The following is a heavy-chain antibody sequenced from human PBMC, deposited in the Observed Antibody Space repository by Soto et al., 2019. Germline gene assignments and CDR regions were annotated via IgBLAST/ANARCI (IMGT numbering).Heavy chain of an antibody. J-gene: IGHJ4*02. D-gene: IGHD2-15*01. CDR2: IYYSGST. V-gene: IGHV4-31*03. CDR3: ARVVAATHNDY. CDR1: GGSISSGGYY. Sequence: QVQLQESGPGLVKPSQTLSLTCTVSGGSISSGGYYWSWIRQHPGKGLEWIGYIYYSGSTYYNPSLKSGVTIPVDTSKNQFSLKLSAVTAADTAVYYCARVVAATHNDYWGQGTLVTVSS.